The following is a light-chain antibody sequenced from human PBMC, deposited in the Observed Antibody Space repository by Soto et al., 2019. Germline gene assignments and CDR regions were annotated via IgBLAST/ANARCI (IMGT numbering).Light chain of an antibody. V-gene: IGLV2-11*01. CDR3: CSYSGSYTWV. Sequence: QSALTQPRSVSGSPGQSVTISCTGTSSDVGGYNYVSWYQQHPGKAPKLMIYDVSKWPSGVPDRFSGSKSGNTASLTISGLQAEDEAEYYCCSYSGSYTWVFGGGTKVTVL. CDR1: SSDVGGYNY. CDR2: DVS. J-gene: IGLJ3*02.